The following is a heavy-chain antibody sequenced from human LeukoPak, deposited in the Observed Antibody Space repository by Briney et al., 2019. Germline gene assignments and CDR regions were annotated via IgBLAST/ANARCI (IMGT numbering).Heavy chain of an antibody. D-gene: IGHD1/OR15-1a*01. V-gene: IGHV4-39*07. CDR1: GGSISSSSYY. CDR3: RRTTTNADAFDI. Sequence: SETLSLTCTVSGGSISSSSYYWSWIRQPPGKGLEWIGEINHSGSTNYNPSLKSRVTISVDTSKNQFSLKLSSVTAADTAVYYCRRTTTNADAFDIWGQGTMVTVSS. CDR2: INHSGST. J-gene: IGHJ3*02.